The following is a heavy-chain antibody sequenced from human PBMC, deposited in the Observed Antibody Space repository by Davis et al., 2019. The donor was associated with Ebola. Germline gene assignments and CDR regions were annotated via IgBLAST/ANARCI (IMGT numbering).Heavy chain of an antibody. CDR1: GYSFTNYW. CDR2: IYPGDSDT. D-gene: IGHD4-11*01. Sequence: GESLKISCKGSGYSFTNYWIGWVRQMPGKGLEWMGIIYPGDSDTRYSPSFQGQVTISADKSISTAYLQWSSLKASDTAMYYCVRRGDDYSNYGIAYYFDYWGQGTLVTVSS. CDR3: VRRGDDYSNYGIAYYFDY. V-gene: IGHV5-51*01. J-gene: IGHJ4*02.